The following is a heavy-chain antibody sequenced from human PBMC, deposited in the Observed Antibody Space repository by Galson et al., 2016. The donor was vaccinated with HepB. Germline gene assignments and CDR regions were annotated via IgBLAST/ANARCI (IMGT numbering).Heavy chain of an antibody. Sequence: SLRLSCAVSGFSFSDHWMAWVRQAPGKGLEWVTNIKYDGTEKNYVASVKGRFTVSRDNAKNPLYLQLNSLRAEDTAVYYCVRDLNVASYGGYAYHYEIDYWGQGTMVTVSA. CDR2: IKYDGTEK. CDR1: GFSFSDHW. CDR3: VRDLNVASYGGYAYHYEIDY. V-gene: IGHV3-7*03. J-gene: IGHJ4*02. D-gene: IGHD5-12*01.